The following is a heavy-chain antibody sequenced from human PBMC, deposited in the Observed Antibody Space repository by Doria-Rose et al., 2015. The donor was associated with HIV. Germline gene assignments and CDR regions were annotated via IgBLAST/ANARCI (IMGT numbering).Heavy chain of an antibody. CDR2: ITVYNDHT. Sequence: QVQLVQSGAEVKRPGASVRVSCKASGYTFTNYGLAWVRQAPGQGLEWMGWITVYNDHTSYAQKSHDRVTMTTYTHTQTAYLEVSILGSDDTAVYYCARKPRFYYDTSAWSECWGQGALVTVST. CDR1: GYTFTNYG. D-gene: IGHD3-22*01. CDR3: ARKPRFYYDTSAWSEC. V-gene: IGHV1-18*01. J-gene: IGHJ4*02.